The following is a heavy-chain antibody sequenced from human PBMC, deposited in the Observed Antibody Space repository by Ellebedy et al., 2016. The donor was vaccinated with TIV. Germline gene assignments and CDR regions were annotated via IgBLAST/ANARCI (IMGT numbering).Heavy chain of an antibody. J-gene: IGHJ3*02. CDR2: ISSSGSTI. CDR1: GFTFSSYE. CDR3: ARPAGISAFDI. D-gene: IGHD1-14*01. Sequence: PGGSLRLSCAASGFTFSSYEMNWVRQAPGKGLEWVSYISSSGSTIYYADSVKGRFTISRDNAKNSLYLQMNSLRAEDTAVYYCARPAGISAFDIWGQGTMVTVSS. V-gene: IGHV3-48*03.